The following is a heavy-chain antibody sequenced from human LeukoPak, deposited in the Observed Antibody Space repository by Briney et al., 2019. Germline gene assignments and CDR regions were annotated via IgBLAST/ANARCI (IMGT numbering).Heavy chain of an antibody. D-gene: IGHD3-10*01. CDR3: ARDDRPVYGSGSLGFDP. J-gene: IGHJ5*02. Sequence: SETLSLTCAVSGGSISSSNWWSWVRQPPGKGLEWIGEIYHSGSTNYNPSLKSRVTISVDKSKNQFSLKLSSVTAADTAVYYCARDDRPVYGSGSLGFDPWGQGTLVTVSS. CDR2: IYHSGST. V-gene: IGHV4-4*02. CDR1: GGSISSSNW.